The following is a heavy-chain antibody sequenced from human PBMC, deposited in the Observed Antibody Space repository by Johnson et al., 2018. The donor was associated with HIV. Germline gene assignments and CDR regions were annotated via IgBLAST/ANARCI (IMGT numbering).Heavy chain of an antibody. CDR1: GFTFSSYG. CDR2: IRYDGSNK. D-gene: IGHD3-16*02. CDR3: AKDPTPLGGYPLDAFEI. J-gene: IGHJ3*02. V-gene: IGHV3-30*02. Sequence: QVQLVESGGGLVQPGGSLRLSCAASGFTFSSYGMHWVRQAPGKGLEWVAFIRYDGSNKYYADSVKGRFTISRDNSKNTLYVQMNSLRVEDTAVYYCAKDPTPLGGYPLDAFEIWGQGTMVTVSS.